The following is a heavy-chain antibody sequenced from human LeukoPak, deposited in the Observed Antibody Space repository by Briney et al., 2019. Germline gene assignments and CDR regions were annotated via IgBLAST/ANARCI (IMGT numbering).Heavy chain of an antibody. CDR1: SGSLNSYY. Sequence: SETLSLTCTVSSGSLNSYYWSWIRKPPGKGLEWIGYIHSSGSTNYNPSLKSRVTISVDTSKNQVSLKLRSLTAADTAVYYCARDGRGYLRFDYWGQGTLVTVSS. J-gene: IGHJ4*02. V-gene: IGHV4-59*01. D-gene: IGHD1-26*01. CDR2: IHSSGST. CDR3: ARDGRGYLRFDY.